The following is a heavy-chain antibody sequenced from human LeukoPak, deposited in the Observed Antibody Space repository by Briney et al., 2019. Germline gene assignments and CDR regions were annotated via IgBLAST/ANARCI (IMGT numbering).Heavy chain of an antibody. Sequence: EGSLRLSCAASGFSFSSYSMNWVRQAPGKGLEWVSYISGGSSYTNYADSVKGRFTISRDNAKNSLYLQMNSLRAEDTAVYYCASRGDTSGYYYFDYWGQGTLVTVSS. CDR3: ASRGDTSGYYYFDY. CDR2: ISGGSSYT. CDR1: GFSFSSYS. D-gene: IGHD3-22*01. V-gene: IGHV3-21*05. J-gene: IGHJ4*02.